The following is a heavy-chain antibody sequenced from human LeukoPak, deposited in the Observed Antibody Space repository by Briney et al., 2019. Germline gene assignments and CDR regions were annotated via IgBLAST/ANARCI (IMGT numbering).Heavy chain of an antibody. Sequence: GGSLRLSCAASGFTFSSYWMSWVRQAPGKGLEWVANIKQDGSEKNYVDSVKGRFTISRDNAKNSLYLQMNSLRAEDTAVYYCARSRPPADGYAPFDYWGQGTLVTVSS. CDR1: GFTFSSYW. V-gene: IGHV3-7*01. D-gene: IGHD5-24*01. CDR3: ARSRPPADGYAPFDY. J-gene: IGHJ4*02. CDR2: IKQDGSEK.